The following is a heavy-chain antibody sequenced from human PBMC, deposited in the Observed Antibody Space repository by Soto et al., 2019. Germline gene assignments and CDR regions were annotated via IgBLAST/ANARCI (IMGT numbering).Heavy chain of an antibody. CDR3: ASNRNYYYDSSGYYLDY. J-gene: IGHJ4*02. CDR2: ISSSGSTI. CDR1: GFTFSDYY. D-gene: IGHD3-22*01. Sequence: GGSLRLSCAASGFTFSDYYMSWIRQSPGKGLEWVSYISSSGSTIYYADSVKGRFTISRDNAKNSLYLQMNSLRAEDTAVYYCASNRNYYYDSSGYYLDYWGQRTLVTVSS. V-gene: IGHV3-11*01.